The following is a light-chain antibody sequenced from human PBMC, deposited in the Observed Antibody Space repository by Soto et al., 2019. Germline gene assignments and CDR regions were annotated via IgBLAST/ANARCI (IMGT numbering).Light chain of an antibody. Sequence: QSALTQPASVSGTPGQSICISCTGTTNDVGNFNFVSWYQQHPGKAPKLILFEGSKRPSGVSNRFSGSKSGNTASLTISGLQAEDEADYYCCSYAGSTTVLFGGGTKLTVL. CDR1: TNDVGNFNF. CDR2: EGS. V-gene: IGLV2-23*01. CDR3: CSYAGSTTVL. J-gene: IGLJ2*01.